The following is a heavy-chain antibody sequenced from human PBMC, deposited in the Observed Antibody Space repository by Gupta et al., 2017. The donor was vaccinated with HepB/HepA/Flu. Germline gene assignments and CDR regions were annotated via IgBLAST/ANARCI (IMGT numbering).Heavy chain of an antibody. D-gene: IGHD6-19*01. CDR3: AKDRSGWPSWYFDL. CDR1: GFTFRNYA. Sequence: EVQLLESGGGLVQPGGSLRLSCAASGFTFRNYAMSWVRQAPGKGLEWVSGISGSGGSPYYADSVKGRFTISRDNSENTVYLQMNSLKAEDTAVYYCAKDRSGWPSWYFDLWGRVTSVTVS. V-gene: IGHV3-23*01. J-gene: IGHJ2*01. CDR2: ISGSGGSP.